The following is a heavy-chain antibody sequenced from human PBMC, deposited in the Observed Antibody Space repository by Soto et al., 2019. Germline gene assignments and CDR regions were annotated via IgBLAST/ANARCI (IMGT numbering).Heavy chain of an antibody. CDR2: INPNSGGT. V-gene: IGHV1-2*02. Sequence: ASVKVSCKASGYTFTGYYMHWVRQAPGQGLEWMGWINPNSGGTNYAQKFQGRVTMTRDTSISTAYMELSRLRSDDTAVYYCAREGSSRPYNWNYGPLHHFDYWGQGTLVTVSS. CDR1: GYTFTGYY. D-gene: IGHD1-7*01. CDR3: AREGSSRPYNWNYGPLHHFDY. J-gene: IGHJ4*02.